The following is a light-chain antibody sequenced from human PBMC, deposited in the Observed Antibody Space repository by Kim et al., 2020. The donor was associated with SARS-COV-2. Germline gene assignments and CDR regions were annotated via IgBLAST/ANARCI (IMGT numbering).Light chain of an antibody. CDR3: QHYDRYPVT. Sequence: ASVGERVPIPCRASQSVRSSLAWYRQKPGEAPRLLIYGASTLESGVPSTFSGSGYGTEFTLTISSLQADDFATYYCQHYDRYPVTFGQGTKVEIK. J-gene: IGKJ1*01. V-gene: IGKV1-5*03. CDR1: QSVRSS. CDR2: GAS.